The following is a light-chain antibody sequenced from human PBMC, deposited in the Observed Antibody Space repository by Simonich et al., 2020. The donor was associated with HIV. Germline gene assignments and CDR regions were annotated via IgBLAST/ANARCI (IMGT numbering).Light chain of an antibody. CDR1: QRIRSH. Sequence: EIVMTQSPATLSVSPGKRATPSCRASQRIRSHLAVDQQKPGQTPRLLIYAASTRATGIPVGFSGSGAGTEFTLTISSMESEDFAVYYCQQYSNWPPAFGGGTNVEIK. V-gene: IGKV3-15*01. CDR2: AAS. J-gene: IGKJ4*01. CDR3: QQYSNWPPA.